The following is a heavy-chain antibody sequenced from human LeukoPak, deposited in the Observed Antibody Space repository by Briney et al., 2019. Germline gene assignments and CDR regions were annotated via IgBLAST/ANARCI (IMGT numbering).Heavy chain of an antibody. J-gene: IGHJ4*02. Sequence: ATVKVSCKASGYTFTSYDINWVRQATGQGLEWMGWMNPNSGNTGYAQKFQGRVTMTRNTSISTAYMELSSLRSEDTAVYYCARGPRSNIVVVDYWGQGTLVTVSS. D-gene: IGHD2-15*01. CDR1: GYTFTSYD. CDR3: ARGPRSNIVVVDY. CDR2: MNPNSGNT. V-gene: IGHV1-8*01.